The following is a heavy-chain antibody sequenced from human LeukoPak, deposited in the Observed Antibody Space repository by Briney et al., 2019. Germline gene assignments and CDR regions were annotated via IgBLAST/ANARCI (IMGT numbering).Heavy chain of an antibody. CDR2: ISGSAGST. CDR3: SRGRYCSSTSCYIDY. J-gene: IGHJ4*02. D-gene: IGHD2-2*02. CDR1: GFTFSNCA. V-gene: IGHV3-23*01. Sequence: GGSLRLSCATSGFTFSNCAMGWVRQAPGKGLEWVSGISGSAGSTYYADSVKGRFTISRDNSKNTLYLQMSSLRAEDTAVYYCSRGRYCSSTSCYIDYWGQGTLVTVAS.